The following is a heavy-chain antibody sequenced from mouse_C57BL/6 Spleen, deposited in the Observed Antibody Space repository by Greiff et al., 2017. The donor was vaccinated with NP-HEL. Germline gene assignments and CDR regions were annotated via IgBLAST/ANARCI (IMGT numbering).Heavy chain of an antibody. Sequence: EVQLQQSGPELVKPGASVKMSCKASGYTFTDYNMHWVKQSHGKSLEWIGYINPNNGGTSYNQKFKGKATLTVNKSSSTAYMELRSLTSEDSAVYYCARAPGPEDYFDYWGQGTTLTVSS. V-gene: IGHV1-22*01. D-gene: IGHD3-1*01. J-gene: IGHJ2*01. CDR3: ARAPGPEDYFDY. CDR2: INPNNGGT. CDR1: GYTFTDYN.